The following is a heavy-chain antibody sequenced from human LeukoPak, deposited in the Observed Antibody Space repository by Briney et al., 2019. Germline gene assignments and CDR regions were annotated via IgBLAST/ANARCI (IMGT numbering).Heavy chain of an antibody. CDR2: IYHSGST. CDR1: GGSISSYY. Sequence: SETLSLTCTVSGGSISSYYWSWIRQPPGKGLEWIGEIYHSGSTNYNPSLKSRVTISVDKSKNQFSLKLSSVTAADTAVYYCARGLTIFDYWYFDLWGRGTLVTVSS. D-gene: IGHD3-9*01. J-gene: IGHJ2*01. V-gene: IGHV4-59*12. CDR3: ARGLTIFDYWYFDL.